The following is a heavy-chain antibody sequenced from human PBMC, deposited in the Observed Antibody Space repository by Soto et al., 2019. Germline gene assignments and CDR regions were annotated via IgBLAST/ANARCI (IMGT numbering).Heavy chain of an antibody. D-gene: IGHD4-4*01. CDR2: IDPSDSYT. V-gene: IGHV5-10-1*01. Sequence: EVQLVQSGAEVKKPGESLRISCKGSGYSFTSYWISWVRQMPGKGLDWMGRIDPSDSYTNYSPSFQGHVTISADKPISTAYRQLSSLKASDIAMYYCAIYSNDYYCYGMDVWGQGNTVTASS. J-gene: IGHJ6*02. CDR3: AIYSNDYYCYGMDV. CDR1: GYSFTSYW.